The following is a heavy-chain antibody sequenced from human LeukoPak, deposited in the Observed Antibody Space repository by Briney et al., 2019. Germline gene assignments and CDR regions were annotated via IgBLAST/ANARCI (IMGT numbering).Heavy chain of an antibody. V-gene: IGHV1-2*02. J-gene: IGHJ4*02. CDR2: INPNSGGT. Sequence: ASVNVSCKASGYTFTGYYMHWVRQAPGQGLEWMGWINPNSGGTNYAQKFQGRVTMTRDTSISTDYMELSRPTSDDTAVYYCARTYLWELLGYFAYWGQATLVTVPS. CDR3: ARTYLWELLGYFAY. CDR1: GYTFTGYY. D-gene: IGHD1-26*01.